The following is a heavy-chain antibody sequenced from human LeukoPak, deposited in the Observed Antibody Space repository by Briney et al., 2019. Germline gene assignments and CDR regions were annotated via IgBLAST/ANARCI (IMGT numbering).Heavy chain of an antibody. V-gene: IGHV4-61*01. CDR3: ARATVAYYYMDV. CDR2: IYYSGST. D-gene: IGHD6-19*01. CDR1: GGSISSSSYY. Sequence: PSETLSLTCTVSGGSISSSSYYWSWIRQPPGKGLEWIGYIYYSGSTNYNPSLKSRVTISVDTSKNQFSLKLSSVTAADTAVHYCARATVAYYYMDVWGKGTTVTVSS. J-gene: IGHJ6*03.